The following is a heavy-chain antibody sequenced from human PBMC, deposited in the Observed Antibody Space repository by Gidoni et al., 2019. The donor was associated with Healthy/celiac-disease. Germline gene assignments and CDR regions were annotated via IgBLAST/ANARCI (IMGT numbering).Heavy chain of an antibody. V-gene: IGHV3-9*01. CDR1: GFTFDDYA. CDR3: AKVSGAFWFGHSIDY. D-gene: IGHD3-10*01. J-gene: IGHJ4*02. CDR2: ISWNSGSI. Sequence: EVQLVESGGGLVQPGRSLRLSCAASGFTFDDYAMHWVRQAPGKGLEWVSGISWNSGSIGYADSVKGRFTISRDNAKNSLYLQMNSLRAEDTALYYCAKVSGAFWFGHSIDYWGQGTLVTVSS.